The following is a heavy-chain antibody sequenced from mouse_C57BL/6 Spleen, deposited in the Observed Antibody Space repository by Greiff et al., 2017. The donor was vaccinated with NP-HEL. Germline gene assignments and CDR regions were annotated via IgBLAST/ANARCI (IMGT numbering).Heavy chain of an antibody. CDR1: GYTFTDYN. Sequence: EVQLQQSGPELVKPGASVKMSCKASGYTFTDYNMHWVKQSHGKSLEWIGYINPNNGGTSYNQKFKGKATLTVNKSSSTAYMELRSLTSEDSAVYYCARRRTYHSNSVDYAMDYWGQGTSVTVSS. CDR3: ARRRTYHSNSVDYAMDY. V-gene: IGHV1-22*01. CDR2: INPNNGGT. J-gene: IGHJ4*01. D-gene: IGHD2-5*01.